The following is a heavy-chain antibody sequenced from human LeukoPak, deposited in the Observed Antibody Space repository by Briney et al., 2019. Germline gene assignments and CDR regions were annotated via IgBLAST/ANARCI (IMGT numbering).Heavy chain of an antibody. CDR3: ARKNYCSGGSCYSRGWFDP. D-gene: IGHD2-15*01. J-gene: IGHJ5*02. V-gene: IGHV1-8*01. Sequence: ASVKVSCKASEYTFTSYDINWVRQATGQGLEWMGWINPNSGNTVYVQKFQGRVTMTRDTSISTAYMELSSLRSEDTAMYYCARKNYCSGGSCYSRGWFDPWGQGTLVTVSS. CDR1: EYTFTSYD. CDR2: INPNSGNT.